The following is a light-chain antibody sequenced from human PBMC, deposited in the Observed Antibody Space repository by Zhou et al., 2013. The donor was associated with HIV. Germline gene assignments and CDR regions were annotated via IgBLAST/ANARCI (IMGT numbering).Light chain of an antibody. CDR1: QSVSNSY. J-gene: IGKJ4*01. V-gene: IGKV3-15*01. CDR3: QQYSKWPPLT. CDR2: GAS. Sequence: EIVLTQSPGTLSLSPGEGATLSCRASQSVSNSYLAWYQQKPGQAPRLLIYGASTRATGIPARFSGSESGTEFTLTISSLQSEDFAVYYCQQYSKWPPLTFGGGTKVEIK.